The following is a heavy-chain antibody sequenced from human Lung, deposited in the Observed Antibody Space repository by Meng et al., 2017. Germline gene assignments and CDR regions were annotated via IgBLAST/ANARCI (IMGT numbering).Heavy chain of an antibody. Sequence: EVQLVESGGGLVLAGGSLRRSCAASGFSFSTDRLHWGRQAPGKGLEWVSRITGDGSSTIYADSVQGRFTMSRDNAKNTLSLQMNSLRAEDTAVDYCARGGVTTDDWGQGTLVTVSS. CDR2: ITGDGSST. CDR3: ARGGVTTDD. D-gene: IGHD4-17*01. J-gene: IGHJ4*02. CDR1: GFSFSTDR. V-gene: IGHV3-74*01.